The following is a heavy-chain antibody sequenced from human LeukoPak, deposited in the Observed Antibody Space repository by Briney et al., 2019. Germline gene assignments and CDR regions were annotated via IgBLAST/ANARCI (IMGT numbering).Heavy chain of an antibody. CDR1: GFTFSSYF. Sequence: PGGSLRLSCEVSGFTFSSYFMSWVSQAPGKGLECVANMKQDDSKRSYADSVEGRFIIARDKGKRSVYLQMNSLRAADTGVYECARMATNPTTRHLDWLITPHSAYWGQGTLVIVSS. D-gene: IGHD3/OR15-3a*01. CDR3: ARMATNPTTRHLDWLITPHSAY. CDR2: MKQDDSKR. V-gene: IGHV3-7*01. J-gene: IGHJ4*02.